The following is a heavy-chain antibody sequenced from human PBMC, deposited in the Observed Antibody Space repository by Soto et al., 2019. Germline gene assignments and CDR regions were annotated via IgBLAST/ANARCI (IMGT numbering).Heavy chain of an antibody. D-gene: IGHD1-26*01. CDR2: ISSSSSYI. CDR3: ARDPEGATTHWFDP. J-gene: IGHJ5*02. V-gene: IGHV3-21*01. Sequence: GGSLRLSCAASGFTFSSYSMNWVRQAPGKGLEWVSSISSSSSYIYYADSVKGRFTISRDNAKNSLYLQMNSLRAEDTAVYYCARDPEGATTHWFDPWGQGTLVTVSS. CDR1: GFTFSSYS.